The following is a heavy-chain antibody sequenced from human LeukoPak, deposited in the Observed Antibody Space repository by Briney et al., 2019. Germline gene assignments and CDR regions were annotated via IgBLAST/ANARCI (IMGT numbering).Heavy chain of an antibody. V-gene: IGHV1-18*01. CDR3: ATAVGSAVRFLEWFGP. J-gene: IGHJ5*02. CDR2: ISAYNGNT. Sequence: ASVKVSCKASGYTFTSYGISWVRQAPGQGLEWMGWISAYNGNTNYAQKLQGRVTMTTDTSTSTAYMELSSLRSEDTAVYYCATAVGSAVRFLEWFGPWGQGTLVTVSS. D-gene: IGHD3-3*01. CDR1: GYTFTSYG.